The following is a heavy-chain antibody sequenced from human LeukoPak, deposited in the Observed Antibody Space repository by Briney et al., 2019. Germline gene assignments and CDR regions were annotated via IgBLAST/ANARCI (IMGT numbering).Heavy chain of an antibody. V-gene: IGHV3-11*01. CDR2: ISSSGSTI. J-gene: IGHJ4*02. CDR1: GFTFSDYY. CDR3: ARGMTYYYDSSGPSDY. D-gene: IGHD3-22*01. Sequence: GGSLRLSCAASGFTFSDYYMSWIRQAPGKGLEWVSYISSSGSTIYYADSVKGRFTISGDNAKNSLYLQMNSLRAEDTAVYYCARGMTYYYDSSGPSDYWGQGTLVTVSS.